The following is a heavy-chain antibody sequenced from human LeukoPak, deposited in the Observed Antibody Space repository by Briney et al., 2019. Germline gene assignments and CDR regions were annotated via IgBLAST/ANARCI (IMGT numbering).Heavy chain of an antibody. CDR1: GFTVSTYY. Sequence: GGSLRLSCAVSGFTVSTYYMTWVRQAPGKGLECVSVIYSGGSTYYADSVKGRFTVSRDNSKNTLYLQMNSLRAEDTAMYYCARGLGYCTSTTCLLPFDYWGQGTLVTVS. CDR3: ARGLGYCTSTTCLLPFDY. D-gene: IGHD2-2*01. CDR2: IYSGGST. V-gene: IGHV3-53*01. J-gene: IGHJ4*02.